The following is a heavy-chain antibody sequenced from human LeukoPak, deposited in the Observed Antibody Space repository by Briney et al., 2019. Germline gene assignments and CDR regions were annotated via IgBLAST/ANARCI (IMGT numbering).Heavy chain of an antibody. Sequence: GGSLRLSCAASGFTFSDYYMNWIRQAPGKGLEWVSAISGSGGSTYYADSVKGRFTISRDNSKNTLYLQMNSLRAEDTAVYYCAKDPVMRGTYFDYWGQGTLVTVSS. J-gene: IGHJ4*02. CDR3: AKDPVMRGTYFDY. CDR1: GFTFSDYY. V-gene: IGHV3-23*01. CDR2: ISGSGGST. D-gene: IGHD3-16*01.